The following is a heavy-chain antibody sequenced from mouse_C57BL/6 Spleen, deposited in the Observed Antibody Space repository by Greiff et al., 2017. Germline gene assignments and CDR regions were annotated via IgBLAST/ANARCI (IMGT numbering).Heavy chain of an antibody. Sequence: VQLQQSGPELVKPGASVKMSCKASGYTFTDYNMHWVKQSHGKSLEWIGYINPNNGGTSYNQKFKGKATLTVSKSSSTAYMELRSLTSEDSAVYYCALLYYAMDYWGQGTSVTVSS. J-gene: IGHJ4*01. CDR1: GYTFTDYN. CDR2: INPNNGGT. V-gene: IGHV1-22*01. CDR3: ALLYYAMDY. D-gene: IGHD1-1*01.